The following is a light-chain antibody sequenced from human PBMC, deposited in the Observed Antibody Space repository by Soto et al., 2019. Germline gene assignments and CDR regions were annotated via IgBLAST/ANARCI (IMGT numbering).Light chain of an antibody. CDR3: QKCGVAPFT. CDR1: QSVGTN. Sequence: IVMTQSPATLSVSPGEPATLSCRASQSVGTNLAWYQQKPGQPPRLLIYATSTRVTGVPVRFSGGGSGTDFTLTISSLQSEDFATYYCQKCGVAPFTFGGGTKVEIK. J-gene: IGKJ4*01. CDR2: ATS. V-gene: IGKV3D-15*01.